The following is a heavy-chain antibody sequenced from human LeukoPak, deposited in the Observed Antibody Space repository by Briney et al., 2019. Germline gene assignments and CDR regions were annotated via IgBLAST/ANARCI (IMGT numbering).Heavy chain of an antibody. J-gene: IGHJ4*02. CDR1: GFTFDDYA. CDR2: ISWNSGSI. V-gene: IGHV3-9*01. CDR3: AKDMNYGDYGPLDY. D-gene: IGHD4-17*01. Sequence: PGGALRLSCAASGFTFDDYAMNWVRQAPGKGLEWVSGISWNSGSIGYADAVKGRFTISRDNAKNCLYLQRNSLRAEDTALYYCAKDMNYGDYGPLDYWGQGALVTVSS.